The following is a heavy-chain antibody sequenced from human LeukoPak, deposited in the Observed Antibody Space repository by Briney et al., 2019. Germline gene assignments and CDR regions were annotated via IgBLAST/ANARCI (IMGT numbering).Heavy chain of an antibody. Sequence: PGGSLRLSCAASGFTFSSYGMHWVRQAPGKGLEWVAVIWYDGSNKYYADSVKGRFTISRDNSKNTLYLQMNSLRAEDTAVYYCARDYDSTSGKAIGNAFDIWGQGTMVTVSS. J-gene: IGHJ3*02. CDR1: GFTFSSYG. CDR2: IWYDGSNK. V-gene: IGHV3-30*19. D-gene: IGHD3-3*01. CDR3: ARDYDSTSGKAIGNAFDI.